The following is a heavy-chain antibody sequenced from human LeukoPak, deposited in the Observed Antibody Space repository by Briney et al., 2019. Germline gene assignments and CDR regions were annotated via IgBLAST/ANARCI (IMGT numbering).Heavy chain of an antibody. D-gene: IGHD2-2*01. J-gene: IGHJ6*03. CDR1: GGSFSGYY. CDR2: INHSGST. CDR3: ARACTSCYGTAYYYYYYYYMDV. V-gene: IGHV4-34*01. Sequence: SETLSLTCAVYGGSFSGYYWSWIRQPPGKGLEWIGEINHSGSTNYNPSLKSRVTISVDTSKNQFSLKLSSVTAADTAVYYCARACTSCYGTAYYYYYYYYMDVWGKGTTVTVSS.